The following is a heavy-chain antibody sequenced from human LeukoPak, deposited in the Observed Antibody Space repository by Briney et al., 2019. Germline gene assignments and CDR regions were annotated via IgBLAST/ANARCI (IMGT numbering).Heavy chain of an antibody. V-gene: IGHV1-69*05. D-gene: IGHD3-22*01. J-gene: IGHJ4*02. CDR2: IIPIFGTA. CDR1: GGTFSSYA. Sequence: SVKVSCKASGGTFSSYAISWVRQAPGQGLEWMGRIIPIFGTANYVQKFQGGVTITTDESTSTAYMELSSLRSQDTAVYYCARDRVQRSSYYYGSSAHWNWGQGTLVTVSS. CDR3: ARDRVQRSSYYYGSSAHWN.